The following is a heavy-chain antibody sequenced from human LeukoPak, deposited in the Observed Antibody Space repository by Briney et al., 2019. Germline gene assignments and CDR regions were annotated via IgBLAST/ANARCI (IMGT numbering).Heavy chain of an antibody. D-gene: IGHD3-10*01. V-gene: IGHV4-34*01. Sequence: PSETLSLTCAVYGGSFRGYYWSRIRQPPGKGLEWIGEINHSGSTNYNPSLKSRVTISVDTSKNQFSLKLSSVTAADTAVYYCASAHALITMVRGALRSWGQGTLVTVSS. J-gene: IGHJ4*02. CDR2: INHSGST. CDR1: GGSFRGYY. CDR3: ASAHALITMVRGALRS.